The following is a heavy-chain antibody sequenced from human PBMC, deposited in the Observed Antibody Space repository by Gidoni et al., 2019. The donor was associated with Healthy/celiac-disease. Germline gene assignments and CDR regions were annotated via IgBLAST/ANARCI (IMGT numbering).Heavy chain of an antibody. V-gene: IGHV3-30*01. Sequence: QVQLVESGGGVVQPGRSLRLSCAASGFTFSSSAMHWVRQAPGKGLEWVAVISYDGSNKYYADSVKGRFTISRDNSKNTLYLQMNSLRAEDTAVYYCARDSAAPDTASQWYYYYYGMDVWGQGTTVTVSS. CDR1: GFTFSSSA. CDR2: ISYDGSNK. D-gene: IGHD5-18*01. CDR3: ARDSAAPDTASQWYYYYYGMDV. J-gene: IGHJ6*02.